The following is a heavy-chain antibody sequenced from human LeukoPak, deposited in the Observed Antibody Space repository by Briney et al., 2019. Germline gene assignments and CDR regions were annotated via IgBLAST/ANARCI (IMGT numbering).Heavy chain of an antibody. CDR3: AKGRGYSYGEGDY. CDR1: GVTFSSYG. Sequence: GGSLRLSCAASGVTFSSYGMHWVRQAPGKGLEWEAVISYDGSNKYYADSVKGRFTISRDNSKNTLYLQMNSLRAEDTAVYYCAKGRGYSYGEGDYWGQGTLVTVSS. J-gene: IGHJ4*02. V-gene: IGHV3-30*18. D-gene: IGHD5-18*01. CDR2: ISYDGSNK.